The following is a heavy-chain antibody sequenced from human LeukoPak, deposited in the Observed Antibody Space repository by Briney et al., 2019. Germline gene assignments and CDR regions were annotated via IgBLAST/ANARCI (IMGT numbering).Heavy chain of an antibody. J-gene: IGHJ4*02. V-gene: IGHV3-72*01. D-gene: IGHD3-3*01. CDR2: TRNKANSYNT. CDR3: ARSGFWSGYRLI. Sequence: GGSLRLSCAASGFTFSDHYLAWLRQAPGKGLEWFGRTRNKANSYNTEYAASVKGRFTISRDDSTNSLYMQRRGLRTEDTAGYYCARSGFWSGYRLIWGQGTLVTVSS. CDR1: GFTFSDHY.